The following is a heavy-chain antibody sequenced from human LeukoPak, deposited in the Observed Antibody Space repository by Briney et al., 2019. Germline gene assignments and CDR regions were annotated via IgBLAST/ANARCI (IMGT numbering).Heavy chain of an antibody. V-gene: IGHV4-4*07. CDR1: GGSISSYY. Sequence: SETLSLTCAVSGGSISSYYWSWIRQPAGKGLEWIGRIYTRGSTNYNPSLKSRVTMSIDTSKNQFSLKLSSVTAADTAVYYCARDQYCSSTSCYTGGFTSYYYYYMDVWGKGTTVTVSS. J-gene: IGHJ6*03. D-gene: IGHD2-2*02. CDR3: ARDQYCSSTSCYTGGFTSYYYYYMDV. CDR2: IYTRGST.